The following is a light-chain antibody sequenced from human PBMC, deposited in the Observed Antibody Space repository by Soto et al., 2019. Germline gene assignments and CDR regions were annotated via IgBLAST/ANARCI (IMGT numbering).Light chain of an antibody. Sequence: QPVLTQPRSVSGSPGQSVTISCTGTSSDVGGYNYVSWYQQHPGKAPKLIINDVRKRPSGVPDRFAGSKSGNTASLTISGLQAEDEADYYCCSYAGSHSWVFGGGTQLTVL. CDR1: SSDVGGYNY. CDR3: CSYAGSHSWV. J-gene: IGLJ3*02. CDR2: DVR. V-gene: IGLV2-11*01.